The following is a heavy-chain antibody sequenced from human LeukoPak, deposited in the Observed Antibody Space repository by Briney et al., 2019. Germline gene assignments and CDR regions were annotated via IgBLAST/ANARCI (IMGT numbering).Heavy chain of an antibody. CDR3: ARASAGEGYYYYYYMDV. CDR1: TFTFRDYW. D-gene: IGHD6-13*01. V-gene: IGHV3-7*04. J-gene: IGHJ6*03. CDR2: ISPDGSTE. Sequence: PGGSLRLSCAASTFTFRDYWMSWVRQAPGKGLEWVANISPDGSTEYYVDSVKGRFTISRDNAQNSLYLQMNSLRGDDMAVYYCARASAGEGYYYYYYMDVWGKGTTVTVSS.